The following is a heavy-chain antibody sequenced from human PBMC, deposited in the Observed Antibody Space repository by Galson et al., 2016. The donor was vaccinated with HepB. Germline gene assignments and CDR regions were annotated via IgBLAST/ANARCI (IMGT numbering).Heavy chain of an antibody. D-gene: IGHD2-8*02. CDR2: IWHDGSEK. V-gene: IGHV3-33*08. Sequence: SLRLSCAASGFTLRNHAVHWVRQAPGQGLEWVAVIWHDGSEKFYAASVEGRFAISRDNLRNTVYLQMNSLRVVDTAMYQCASTLFCTDSACHNWLDPWGQGTLVTVSS. CDR3: ASTLFCTDSACHNWLDP. J-gene: IGHJ5*02. CDR1: GFTLRNHA.